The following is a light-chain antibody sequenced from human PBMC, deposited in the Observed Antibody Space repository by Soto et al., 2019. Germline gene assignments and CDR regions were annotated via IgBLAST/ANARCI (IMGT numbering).Light chain of an antibody. CDR1: QSISNH. Sequence: DIQMTQSPSSLSASVEDRVIITCRASQSISNHLNWYQQKPGKAPKLLIFAASSLQSGVPSRFSGSRSGPDFTLTISSLEPEDFAVYYCQQRSNWPPLLTFGGGTKVDIK. J-gene: IGKJ4*01. CDR3: QQRSNWPPLLT. V-gene: IGKV1-39*01. CDR2: AAS.